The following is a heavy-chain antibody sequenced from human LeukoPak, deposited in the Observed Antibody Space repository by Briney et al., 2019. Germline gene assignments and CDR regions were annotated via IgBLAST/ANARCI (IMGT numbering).Heavy chain of an antibody. J-gene: IGHJ4*02. CDR3: TSYPNPITMVRGVIIGTDY. D-gene: IGHD3-10*01. Sequence: GGSLRLSCAASGFTFSGSAMHWVRQASGKGLEWVGRIRSKANSYATAYAASVKGRFTISRDDSKNTAYLQMNSLKTEDTAVYYCTSYPNPITMVRGVIIGTDYWGRGTLVTVSS. CDR1: GFTFSGSA. V-gene: IGHV3-73*01. CDR2: IRSKANSYAT.